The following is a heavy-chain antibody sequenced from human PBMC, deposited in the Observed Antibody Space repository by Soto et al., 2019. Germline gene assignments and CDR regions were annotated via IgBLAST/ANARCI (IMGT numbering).Heavy chain of an antibody. V-gene: IGHV1-3*01. Sequence: ASVKVSCKASVYTFTSYAMHWVRQAPGQRLEWMGWINAGNGNTKYSQKFQGRVTITRDTSASTVYMELSSLRSEDTAVYYCARGGSLYWYFDLWGRGTLVTV. J-gene: IGHJ2*01. D-gene: IGHD1-26*01. CDR3: ARGGSLYWYFDL. CDR1: VYTFTSYA. CDR2: INAGNGNT.